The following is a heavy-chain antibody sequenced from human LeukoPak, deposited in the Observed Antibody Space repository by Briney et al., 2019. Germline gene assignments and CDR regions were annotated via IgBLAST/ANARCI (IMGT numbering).Heavy chain of an antibody. CDR3: ARISSSGFFDY. D-gene: IGHD6-6*01. Sequence: AGRSLRLSCAASGFTFSSYGMHWVRQAPGKGLEWVSSISSSSSYIYYADSVKGRFTISRDNAKNSLYLQMNSLRAEDTAVYYCARISSSGFFDYWGQGTLVTVSS. V-gene: IGHV3-21*01. CDR1: GFTFSSYG. J-gene: IGHJ4*02. CDR2: ISSSSSYI.